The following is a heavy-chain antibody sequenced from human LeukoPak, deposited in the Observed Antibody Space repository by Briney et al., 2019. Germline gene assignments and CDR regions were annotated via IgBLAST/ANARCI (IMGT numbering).Heavy chain of an antibody. D-gene: IGHD3/OR15-3a*01. CDR1: GGSFSGYY. V-gene: IGHV4-34*01. CDR2: INHSGST. J-gene: IGHJ6*03. Sequence: SETLSLTCAVYGGSFSGYYWSWIRQPPGKGLEWIGEINHSGSTNYNPSLKSRVTISVDTSKSQFSLKLSSVTAADTAVYYCARAGLAMDVWGKGTTVTVSS. CDR3: ARAGLAMDV.